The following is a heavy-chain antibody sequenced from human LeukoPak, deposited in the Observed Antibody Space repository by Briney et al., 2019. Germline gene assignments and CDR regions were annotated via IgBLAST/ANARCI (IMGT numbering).Heavy chain of an antibody. CDR3: AKLSSTSCYSWFDP. CDR1: GFTFSSYA. CDR2: ISGNGGSR. V-gene: IGHV3-23*01. Sequence: GGSLRLSCAASGFTFSSYAMSWVRQAPGKGLEWVSPISGNGGSRYYADSVKGRFTISRDNSKNTLYLQMNSLRAEDTAVYYCAKLSSTSCYSWFDPWGQGTLVTVSS. D-gene: IGHD2-2*02. J-gene: IGHJ5*02.